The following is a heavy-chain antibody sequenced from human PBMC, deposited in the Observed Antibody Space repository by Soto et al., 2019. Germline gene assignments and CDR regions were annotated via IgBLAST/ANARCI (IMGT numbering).Heavy chain of an antibody. D-gene: IGHD2-15*01. CDR1: GFSLSTSGVG. CDR3: AYSFLHCSGGSCYYVDFDY. Sequence: QITLKESGPTLVKPTQTLTLTCTFSGFSLSTSGVGVGWIRQPPGKALEWLALIYWDDDKRYSPSLKSRLTITKDTSKNQVVLTMTNMDPVDTATYYCAYSFLHCSGGSCYYVDFDYWGQGTLVTVSS. V-gene: IGHV2-5*02. J-gene: IGHJ4*02. CDR2: IYWDDDK.